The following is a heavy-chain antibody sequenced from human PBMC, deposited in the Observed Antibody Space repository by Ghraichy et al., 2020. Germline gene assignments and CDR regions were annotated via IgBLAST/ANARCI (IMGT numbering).Heavy chain of an antibody. V-gene: IGHV3-7*01. Sequence: GGSLRLSCAASGFTLSTYWMSWVRQAPGKGLEWVANIKPDGSKKEYADSVKGRFTISRDDAKNSLFLQMNSLRAEDTAVYYCARDPTAASSDYWGQGTLGTVSS. CDR3: ARDPTAASSDY. CDR2: IKPDGSKK. CDR1: GFTLSTYW. D-gene: IGHD6-13*01. J-gene: IGHJ4*02.